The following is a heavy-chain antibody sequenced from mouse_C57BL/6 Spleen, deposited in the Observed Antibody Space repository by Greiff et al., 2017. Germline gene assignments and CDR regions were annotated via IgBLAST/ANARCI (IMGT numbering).Heavy chain of an antibody. V-gene: IGHV1-54*01. Sequence: QVQLQQSGAELVRPGTSVKVSCKASGYAFTNYLIEWVKQRPGHGLEWIGVINPGSGGTNYNEKFKGKATLTADKSSSTAYMQLSSLTSEDSAVYFCARQDTTAVATDAMDYWGQGTSVTVSS. CDR2: INPGSGGT. D-gene: IGHD1-1*01. CDR1: GYAFTNYL. J-gene: IGHJ4*01. CDR3: ARQDTTAVATDAMDY.